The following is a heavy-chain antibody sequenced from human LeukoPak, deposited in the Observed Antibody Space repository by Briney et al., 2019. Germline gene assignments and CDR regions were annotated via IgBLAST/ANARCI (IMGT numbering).Heavy chain of an antibody. J-gene: IGHJ4*02. V-gene: IGHV3-30*02. CDR2: MRHDGSRK. CDR3: AKDSTYWSLDY. D-gene: IGHD2-2*01. Sequence: PGGSLRLSCAASGFAFSNYAMHWVRQAPGKGLEWVAFMRHDGSRKTYADSVKGRFTISRDISKDTLYLQMNSLRPEDTAVYHCAKDSTYWSLDYWGQGTLVTVSS. CDR1: GFAFSNYA.